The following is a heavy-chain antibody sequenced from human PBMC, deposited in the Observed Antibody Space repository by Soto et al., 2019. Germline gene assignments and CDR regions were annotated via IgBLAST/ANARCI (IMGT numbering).Heavy chain of an antibody. CDR1: GCTLSSYA. CDR2: ISYDGSNK. CDR3: AKDVVVGATTGLGDYYYYYGMDV. V-gene: IGHV3-30*18. D-gene: IGHD1-26*01. J-gene: IGHJ6*02. Sequence: QVQLVESGGGVVQPGRSRRLSCAASGCTLSSYAMHWVRQAPGKGLEWVTVISYDGSNKYYADSVKGRFTISRDNSKNTLYLQMNSLRAEDTAVYYCAKDVVVGATTGLGDYYYYYGMDVWGQGTTVTVSS.